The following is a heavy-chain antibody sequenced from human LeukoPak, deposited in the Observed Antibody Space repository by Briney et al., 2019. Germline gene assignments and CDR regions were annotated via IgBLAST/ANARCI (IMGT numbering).Heavy chain of an antibody. CDR1: GFTFSSHS. J-gene: IGHJ4*02. D-gene: IGHD1-26*01. CDR3: ARKSLQGWSSDY. V-gene: IGHV3-48*01. CDR2: ISSSGSNI. Sequence: PGGSLRLSRAASGFTFSSHSMKWVRQAPGKGLEWVSYISSSGSNIYYADSVKGRFTISRDNAKNSMYLQMNSLGAEDTAVYYCARKSLQGWSSDYWGEGILVTVSS.